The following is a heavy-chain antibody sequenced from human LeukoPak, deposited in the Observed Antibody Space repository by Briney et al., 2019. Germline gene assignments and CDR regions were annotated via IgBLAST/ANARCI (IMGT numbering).Heavy chain of an antibody. Sequence: GRSLRLSCAASGFTFDDYAMHWVRQAPGKGLEWVSGISWNSGSIGYADSVKGRFTISRDNAKNSLYLQMNSLRAEDMALYYCAKDIGGYCSSTSCFDAFDIWGQGTMVTVSS. V-gene: IGHV3-9*03. CDR2: ISWNSGSI. J-gene: IGHJ3*02. D-gene: IGHD2-2*01. CDR1: GFTFDDYA. CDR3: AKDIGGYCSSTSCFDAFDI.